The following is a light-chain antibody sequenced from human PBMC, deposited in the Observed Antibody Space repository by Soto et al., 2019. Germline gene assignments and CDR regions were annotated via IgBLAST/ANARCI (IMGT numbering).Light chain of an antibody. CDR2: GAS. V-gene: IGKV3-15*01. CDR1: QSVSSN. Sequence: EIVMTQSPATLSVSPGQRATLSCRASQSVSSNLAWYQHKPGQAPRLLIYGASTRAKGVAARFSGSGSGTEFTLAISSLQSEDFAGYYCQHYNKGPQLIFGGGTKVEIK. CDR3: QHYNKGPQLI. J-gene: IGKJ4*01.